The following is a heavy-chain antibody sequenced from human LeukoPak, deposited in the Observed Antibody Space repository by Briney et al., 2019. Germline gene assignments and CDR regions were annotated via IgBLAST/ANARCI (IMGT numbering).Heavy chain of an antibody. CDR1: GFTFSSYW. CDR2: INSDGSST. Sequence: GGSLRLSCAASGFTFSSYWMHWVRHAPGKGLVWVSRINSDGSSTSYADSVKGRFTISRDNAKNTLYPQMNSLRAEDTAVYYCARPDYGDYHFDYWGQGTLVTVSS. J-gene: IGHJ4*02. V-gene: IGHV3-74*01. D-gene: IGHD4-17*01. CDR3: ARPDYGDYHFDY.